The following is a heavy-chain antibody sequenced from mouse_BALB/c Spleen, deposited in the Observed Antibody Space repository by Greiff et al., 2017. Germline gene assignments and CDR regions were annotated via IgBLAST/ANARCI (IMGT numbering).Heavy chain of an antibody. J-gene: IGHJ4*01. D-gene: IGHD4-1*01. Sequence: VKVVESGPGLVAPSQSLSITCTVSGFSLTSYDISWIRQPPGKGLEWLGVIWTGGGTNYNSAFMSRLSISKDNSKSQVFLKMNSLQTDDTAIYYCVRDLGMDYWGQGTSVTVSS. CDR3: VRDLGMDY. V-gene: IGHV2-9-2*01. CDR2: IWTGGGT. CDR1: GFSLTSYD.